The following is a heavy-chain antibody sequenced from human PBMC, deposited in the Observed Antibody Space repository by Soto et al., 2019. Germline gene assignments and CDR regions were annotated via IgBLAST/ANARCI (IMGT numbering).Heavy chain of an antibody. D-gene: IGHD3-16*01. CDR3: ARGGKRGYWFDP. Sequence: PSETLSLTCTVSGGSISSGGYYWSWIRQHPGKGLEWIGYTYYSGSTYYNPSLKSRVTISVDTSKNQFSLKLSSVTAADTAVYYCARGGKRGYWFDPWGQGTLVTVSS. CDR1: GGSISSGGYY. CDR2: TYYSGST. J-gene: IGHJ5*02. V-gene: IGHV4-31*03.